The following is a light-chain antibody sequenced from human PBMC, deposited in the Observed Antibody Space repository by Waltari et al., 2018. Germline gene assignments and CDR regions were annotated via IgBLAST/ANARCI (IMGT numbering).Light chain of an antibody. J-gene: IGLJ1*01. CDR2: YDS. V-gene: IGLV3-21*04. CDR3: QVWDANNEPGV. CDR1: NIGTNS. Sequence: SYVLTQPPSVSVAPGATARITCGGNNIGTNSWPRYQQKPGQAPVLVISYDSDRRSGIPERFSGSNSGNTATLTISRVEAGDEAEYFCQVWDANNEPGVFGTGTEVTVL.